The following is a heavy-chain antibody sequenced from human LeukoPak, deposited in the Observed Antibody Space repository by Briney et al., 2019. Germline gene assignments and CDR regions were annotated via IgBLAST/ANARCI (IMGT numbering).Heavy chain of an antibody. CDR3: ATLGEDKTDTPFDY. J-gene: IGHJ4*02. Sequence: ASVKISCKASGYTFTSNHIHCVRQAPGQGLEWMGVINPSGDSTSYAQKFQGRVTMTRDTSISTAYMELNRLRSDDTAVYYCATLGEDKTDTPFDYWGQGTLVTVSS. D-gene: IGHD3-16*01. V-gene: IGHV1-46*01. CDR1: GYTFTSNH. CDR2: INPSGDST.